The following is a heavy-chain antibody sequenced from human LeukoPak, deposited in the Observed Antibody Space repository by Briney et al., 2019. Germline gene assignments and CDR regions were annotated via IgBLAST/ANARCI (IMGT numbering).Heavy chain of an antibody. CDR3: ARAPGGGYYYYYGMDV. J-gene: IGHJ6*02. CDR1: GFTFSSYE. CDR2: ISSSGSTI. D-gene: IGHD3-10*01. Sequence: PGGSLGLSCAASGFTFSSYEMNWVRQAPGKGLEWVSYISSSGSTIYYADSVKGRFTISRDNAKNSLYLQMNSLRAEDTAVYYCARAPGGGYYYYYGMDVWGQGTTVTVSS. V-gene: IGHV3-48*03.